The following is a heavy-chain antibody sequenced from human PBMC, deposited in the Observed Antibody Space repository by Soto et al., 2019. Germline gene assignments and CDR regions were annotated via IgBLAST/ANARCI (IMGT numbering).Heavy chain of an antibody. J-gene: IGHJ6*02. V-gene: IGHV3-21*01. CDR1: GFTFSSYS. D-gene: IGHD6-13*01. CDR2: ISSRSSYI. Sequence: PGGSLRLSCAASGFTFSSYSMNWVRQAPGKGLEWVSSISSRSSYIYYADSVKGRFTISRDNAKNSLYLQMNSLRAEDTAVYYCASCSSDYYGMDVWGQGTTVTVSS. CDR3: ASCSSDYYGMDV.